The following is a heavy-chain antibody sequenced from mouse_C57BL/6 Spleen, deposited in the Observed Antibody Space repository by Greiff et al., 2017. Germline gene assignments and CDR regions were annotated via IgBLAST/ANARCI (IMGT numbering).Heavy chain of an antibody. D-gene: IGHD4-1*01. Sequence: EVKLMESGGGLVQPKGSVKLSCEASGFSFNSYAMNWVRQAPGKGLEWVGRIRSHTNTYAPYYSPSVKDSFTISSAASDSMLYLQMNNLKTDYTAMYYCVRSWDCYYAMDYWGQGTSVTVSS. CDR1: GFSFNSYA. J-gene: IGHJ4*01. CDR3: VRSWDCYYAMDY. CDR2: IRSHTNTYAP. V-gene: IGHV10-1*01.